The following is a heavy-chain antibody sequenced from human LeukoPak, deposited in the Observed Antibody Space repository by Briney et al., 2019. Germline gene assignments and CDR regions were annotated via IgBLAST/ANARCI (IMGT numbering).Heavy chain of an antibody. CDR3: ARDGFVGAADY. D-gene: IGHD6-13*01. CDR2: ISSRSSSI. J-gene: IGHJ4*02. V-gene: IGHV3-21*01. CDR1: GFTFSTYD. Sequence: GGSLRLSCAASGFTFSTYDMNWVRQAPGKGLEWVSSISSRSSSIYYADSVKGRFTISRDNAKSSLYLQMNSLRVEDTAVFYCARDGFVGAADYWGQGTLVTVSS.